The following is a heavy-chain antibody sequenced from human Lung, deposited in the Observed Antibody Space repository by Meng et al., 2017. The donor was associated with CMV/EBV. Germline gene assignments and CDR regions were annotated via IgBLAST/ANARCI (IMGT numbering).Heavy chain of an antibody. CDR2: IIPIIGKT. CDR3: ARTLIGVARFDP. D-gene: IGHD3-3*01. CDR1: GGTFSNYA. V-gene: IGHV1-69*10. J-gene: IGHJ5*02. Sequence: XVKVSCXASGGTFSNYAISWVRQAPGQGLEWMGGIIPIIGKTSYAQNLQGRVTITADKSTSTVYMELSSLRSEDTAVYYCARTLIGVARFDPWGQGTLVTVSS.